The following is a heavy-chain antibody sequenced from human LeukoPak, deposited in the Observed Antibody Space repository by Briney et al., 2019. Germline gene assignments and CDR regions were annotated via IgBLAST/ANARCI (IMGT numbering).Heavy chain of an antibody. J-gene: IGHJ4*02. V-gene: IGHV3-33*06. CDR3: AKANCGSECYYYLDS. CDR2: IWYDGSNK. D-gene: IGHD2-21*01. CDR1: GFTFSSYG. Sequence: PGGSLRLSCAASGFTFSSYGMHWVRQAPGKGLEWVAVIWYDGSNKFYADSVKGRFIISRDNSKSTLYLQMNSLRAEDTAVYYCAKANCGSECYYYLDSWGQGTLVTVSS.